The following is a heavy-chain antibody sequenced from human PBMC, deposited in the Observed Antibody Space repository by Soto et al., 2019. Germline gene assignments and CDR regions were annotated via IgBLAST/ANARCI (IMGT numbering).Heavy chain of an antibody. CDR3: AKDRRSEYSSSSPFDY. CDR2: ISGSGGST. Sequence: PGGSLRLSCAASGFTFSSYAMSWVRQAPGKGLEWVSAISGSGGSTYYADSVKGRFTISRDNSKNTLYLQMNSLRAEDTAVYYCAKDRRSEYSSSSPFDYWGQGTLVTVSS. CDR1: GFTFSSYA. J-gene: IGHJ4*02. V-gene: IGHV3-23*01. D-gene: IGHD6-6*01.